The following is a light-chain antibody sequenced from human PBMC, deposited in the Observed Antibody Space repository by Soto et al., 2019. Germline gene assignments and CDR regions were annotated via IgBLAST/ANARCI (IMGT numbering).Light chain of an antibody. V-gene: IGKV1-9*01. J-gene: IGKJ1*01. CDR3: QQLIRFHTK. Sequence: IQLTQSPSSLSASVGDRFTITCRASQGISNSLAWYQQKPGKAPKLLMYLASTLQSGVPPRFSGTGSGTNFTLTISSLQPEDFATYYCQQLIRFHTKFDQGTKVDIK. CDR2: LAS. CDR1: QGISNS.